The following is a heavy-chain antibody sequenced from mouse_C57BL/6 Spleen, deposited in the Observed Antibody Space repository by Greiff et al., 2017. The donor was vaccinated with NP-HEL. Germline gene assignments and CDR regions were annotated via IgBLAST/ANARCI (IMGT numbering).Heavy chain of an antibody. J-gene: IGHJ1*03. CDR2: IWTGGGT. CDR3: ARNPAYYGYDGYFDV. CDR1: GFSLTSYA. V-gene: IGHV2-9-1*01. D-gene: IGHD2-9*01. Sequence: VQGVESGPGLVAPSQSLSITCTVSGFSLTSYAISWVRQPPGKGLEWLGVIWTGGGTNYNSALKSRLSISKDNSKSQVFLKMNSLQTDDTARYYCARNPAYYGYDGYFDVWGTGTTVTVSS.